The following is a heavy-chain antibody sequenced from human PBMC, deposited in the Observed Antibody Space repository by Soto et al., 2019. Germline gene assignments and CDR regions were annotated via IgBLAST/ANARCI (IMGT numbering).Heavy chain of an antibody. D-gene: IGHD1-1*01. V-gene: IGHV4-4*07. CDR1: AASLSVFY. CDR3: VRDGTKNLRDWFDP. CDR2: IYATGTT. J-gene: IGHJ5*02. Sequence: SETLSLTCTFSAASLSVFYWSWIRKSAGKGLEWIGRIYATGTTDYNPSLKSRVMMSVDTSKKQFSLKLRSVTAADTAVYYCVRDGTKNLRDWFDPWGQGISVTVSS.